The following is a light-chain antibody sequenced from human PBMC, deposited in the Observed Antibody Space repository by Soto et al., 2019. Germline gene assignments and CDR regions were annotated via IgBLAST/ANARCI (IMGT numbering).Light chain of an antibody. CDR2: GAS. Sequence: EIVMTQSPATVSVSPGERVTLSCRASQNIFSNYLAWYQQKPGQAPRLLIYGASTRATGIADRFSGGGSGTDFTLTISRLEPEDFAVYHCQQYGRSWTFGQGTKVDIK. CDR1: QNIFSNY. CDR3: QQYGRSWT. J-gene: IGKJ1*01. V-gene: IGKV3-20*01.